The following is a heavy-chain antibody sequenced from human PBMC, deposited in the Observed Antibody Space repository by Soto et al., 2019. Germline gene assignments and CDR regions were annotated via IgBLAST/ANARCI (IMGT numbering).Heavy chain of an antibody. CDR2: IYYSGST. CDR3: AREGYSSSWSENNWFDP. V-gene: IGHV4-61*01. J-gene: IGHJ5*02. Sequence: PSETLSLTCTVSGGSVSSGSYYWSWIRQPPGKGLEWIGYIYYSGSTNYNPSLKSRVTISVDTSKNQFSLKLSSVTAADTAVYYCAREGYSSSWSENNWFDPWRQGTLVTVSS. CDR1: GGSVSSGSYY. D-gene: IGHD6-13*01.